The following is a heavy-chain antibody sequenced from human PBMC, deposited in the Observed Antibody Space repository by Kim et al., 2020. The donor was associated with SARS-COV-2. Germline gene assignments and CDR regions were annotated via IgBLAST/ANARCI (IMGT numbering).Heavy chain of an antibody. Sequence: YADSVRGRFTVTRDDAKNSVLLQMNSLGVEDTAIYYWAGGPPGGFWDFDFWGRGTQVTVSS. CDR3: AGGPPGGFWDFDF. J-gene: IGHJ2*01. D-gene: IGHD6-25*01. V-gene: IGHV3-48*03.